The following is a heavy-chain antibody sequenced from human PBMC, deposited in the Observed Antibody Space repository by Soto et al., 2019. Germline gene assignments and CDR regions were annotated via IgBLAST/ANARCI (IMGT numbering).Heavy chain of an antibody. Sequence: PSETLSLTCTFSGGSISSYYWSWIRQPPGKGLEWIGYIYYSGSTYYNPSLKSRVTISVDTSKNQFSLKLSSVTAADTAVYYCARSIDPWGQGTLVTVPQ. CDR3: ARSIDP. CDR2: IYYSGST. CDR1: GGSISSYY. V-gene: IGHV4-59*12. J-gene: IGHJ5*02.